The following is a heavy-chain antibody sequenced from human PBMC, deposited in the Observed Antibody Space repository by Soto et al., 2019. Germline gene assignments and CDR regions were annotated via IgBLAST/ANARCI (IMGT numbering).Heavy chain of an antibody. D-gene: IGHD3-16*01. CDR1: GFTFSSYS. V-gene: IGHV3-48*01. Sequence: GSLRLSCAASGFTFSSYSMNWVRQAPGKGLEWVSYISSSGNTIYYADSVKGRFTISRDTAKNSLYLQMNGLRVEDTAVYYCARDPIMAPRQHPFRYYKDVWSKATTVTVSS. CDR2: ISSSGNTI. CDR3: ARDPIMAPRQHPFRYYKDV. J-gene: IGHJ6*03.